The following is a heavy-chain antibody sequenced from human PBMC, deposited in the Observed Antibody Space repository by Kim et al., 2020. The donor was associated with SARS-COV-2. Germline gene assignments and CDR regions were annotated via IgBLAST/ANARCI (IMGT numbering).Heavy chain of an antibody. J-gene: IGHJ4*02. CDR3: ARGGYNSGGY. CDR2: INPSSGGT. V-gene: IGHV1-2*02. D-gene: IGHD6-19*01. CDR1: GYTFTAYN. Sequence: ASVKVSCKASGYTFTAYNMHWGRQAPGQGLEWMGWINPSSGGTYYAQKFQDRVTMIRDTSTSTAYMELSRLTSDDTAVYFCARGGYNSGGYWGQGTLISVSS.